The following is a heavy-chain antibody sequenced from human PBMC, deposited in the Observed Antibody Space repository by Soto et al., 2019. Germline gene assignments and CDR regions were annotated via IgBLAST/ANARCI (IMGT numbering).Heavy chain of an antibody. CDR2: IYYSGST. V-gene: IGHV4-59*01. CDR1: GGSISSYY. J-gene: IGHJ6*03. Sequence: SETLSLTCTVSGGSISSYYWSWIRQPPGKGLEWIGYIYYSGSTNYNPSLKSRVTISVDTSKNQFSLKLSSVTAADTAVYYCARGHIRGAYYMDVWGKGTTVTVSS. D-gene: IGHD3-10*01. CDR3: ARGHIRGAYYMDV.